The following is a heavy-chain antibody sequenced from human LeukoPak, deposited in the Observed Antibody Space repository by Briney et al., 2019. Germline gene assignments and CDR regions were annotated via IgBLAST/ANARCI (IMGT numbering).Heavy chain of an antibody. J-gene: IGHJ4*02. CDR2: IYYSGST. CDR3: ARQPTVTTKFDY. Sequence: ETLSLTCTVSGGSISSYYWSWIRQPPGKGLEWIGYIYYSGSTNYNPSLKSRVTISVDTSKNQFSLKLSSVTAADTAVYYCARQPTVTTKFDYWGQGTLVTVSS. V-gene: IGHV4-59*08. CDR1: GGSISSYY. D-gene: IGHD4-17*01.